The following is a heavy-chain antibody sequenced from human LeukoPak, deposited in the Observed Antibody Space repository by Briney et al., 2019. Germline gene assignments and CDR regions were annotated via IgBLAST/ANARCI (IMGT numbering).Heavy chain of an antibody. V-gene: IGHV3-23*01. D-gene: IGHD2-2*02. CDR2: ISGSGGST. J-gene: IGHJ4*02. Sequence: GGSLRLSCAASGFTFSSYAMSWVRQAPGKGLEWVSAISGSGGSTYYADSVKGRFTISRDNSKNTLYLQMNSLRAEDTAVYYCAKDLRGYCSSTSCYIGFVDYWGQGTLVIVSS. CDR3: AKDLRGYCSSTSCYIGFVDY. CDR1: GFTFSSYA.